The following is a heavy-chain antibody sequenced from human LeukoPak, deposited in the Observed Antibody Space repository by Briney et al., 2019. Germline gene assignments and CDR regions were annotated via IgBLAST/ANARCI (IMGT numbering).Heavy chain of an antibody. J-gene: IGHJ6*03. CDR3: ARTSWGVYTPMLHYYFDMDL. V-gene: IGHV3-11*01. Sequence: PGGSLRLSCIASTFRFSDYYMTWIRQAPGKGLEWISYIRKCGSAMYYADSVKGRFTISRDNAKNSVYLQMSSLRSDDTAVYYCARTSWGVYTPMLHYYFDMDLWGKGTLVTVSS. CDR1: TFRFSDYY. D-gene: IGHD5-18*01. CDR2: IRKCGSAM.